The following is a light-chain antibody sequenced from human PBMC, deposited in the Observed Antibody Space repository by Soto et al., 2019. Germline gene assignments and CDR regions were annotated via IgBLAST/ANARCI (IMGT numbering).Light chain of an antibody. CDR1: QSISSY. CDR3: QQSYSTPPT. Sequence: DIQMTQSPSSLSASVGDKVTITCRASQSISSYLNWYQQRPRKAPNLLIYSASSLQSGVPSRFSGSGSGTDFTLTISSLQPEDYATYYGQQSYSTPPTFGQGTKVDIK. V-gene: IGKV1-39*01. CDR2: SAS. J-gene: IGKJ1*01.